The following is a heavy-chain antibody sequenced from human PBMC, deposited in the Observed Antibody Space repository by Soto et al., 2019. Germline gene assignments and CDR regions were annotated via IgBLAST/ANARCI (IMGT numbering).Heavy chain of an antibody. CDR2: IYYSGST. CDR1: GGSISSGGYY. V-gene: IGHV4-31*03. Sequence: SETLSLTCTVSGGSISSGGYYWSWIRQHPGKGLEWIGYIYYSGSTYYNPSLKSRVTISVDTSKNQFSLKLSSVTAADTAVYYCPRYCSSTSCLTAFDIWGQGTMVTVSS. J-gene: IGHJ3*02. CDR3: PRYCSSTSCLTAFDI. D-gene: IGHD2-2*01.